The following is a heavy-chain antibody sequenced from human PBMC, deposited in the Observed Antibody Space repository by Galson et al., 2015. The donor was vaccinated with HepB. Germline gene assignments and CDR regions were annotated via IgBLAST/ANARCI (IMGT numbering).Heavy chain of an antibody. D-gene: IGHD3-16*02. J-gene: IGHJ4*02. CDR2: ISGSGGGST. Sequence: SLRLSCAASGFTFSSYAMSWVRQAPGKGLEWVSSISGSGGGSTYYADSVKGRFTISRDNPKNTLYLQMNSLRAEDTAVYYCAKRKYRDTGSFDYWGQGTLVTVSS. CDR3: AKRKYRDTGSFDY. V-gene: IGHV3-23*01. CDR1: GFTFSSYA.